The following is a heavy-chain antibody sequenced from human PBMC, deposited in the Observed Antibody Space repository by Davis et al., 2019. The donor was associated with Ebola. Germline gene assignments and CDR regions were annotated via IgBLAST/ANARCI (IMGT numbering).Heavy chain of an antibody. Sequence: GESLKISCKGSGYSFTSYWLGWVRQMPGKGLEWMGIIYPGDSDTRYSPSFQGQVTISADKSINTAYLQWSSLKASDTAIYYCSIRSIYTSSWYWFDPWGQGTLVTVSS. CDR2: IYPGDSDT. D-gene: IGHD6-13*01. CDR3: SIRSIYTSSWYWFDP. V-gene: IGHV5-51*01. J-gene: IGHJ5*02. CDR1: GYSFTSYW.